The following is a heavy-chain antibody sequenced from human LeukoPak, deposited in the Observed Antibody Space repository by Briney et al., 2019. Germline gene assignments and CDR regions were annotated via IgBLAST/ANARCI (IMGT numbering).Heavy chain of an antibody. D-gene: IGHD5-18*01. CDR2: ISYDGSNK. CDR1: GFTFSSYA. CDR3: ARGASVDTAKED. J-gene: IGHJ4*02. Sequence: GGSLRLSCAASGFTFSSYAMHWVRQAPGKGLEWVAVISYDGSNKYYAGSVKGRFTISRDNSKNTLYLQMNSLRAEDTAVYYCARGASVDTAKEDWGQGTLVTVSS. V-gene: IGHV3-30*04.